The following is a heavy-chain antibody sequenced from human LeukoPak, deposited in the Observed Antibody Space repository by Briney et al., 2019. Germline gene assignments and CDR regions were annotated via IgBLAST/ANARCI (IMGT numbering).Heavy chain of an antibody. CDR3: ATNRGWVRGVRYRQAFDI. CDR2: IYHSGST. J-gene: IGHJ3*02. CDR1: GYSISSGYY. V-gene: IGHV4-38-2*02. D-gene: IGHD3-10*01. Sequence: PSETLSLTCTVSGYSISSGYYWGWIRQPPGKGLEWIGSIYHSGSTYYNPSLKSRVTISVDTSKNQFSLKLSSVTAADTAVYYCATNRGWVRGVRYRQAFDIWGQGTMVTVSS.